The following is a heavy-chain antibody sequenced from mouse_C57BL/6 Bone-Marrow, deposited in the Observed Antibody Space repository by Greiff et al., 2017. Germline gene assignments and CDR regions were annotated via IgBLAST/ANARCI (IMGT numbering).Heavy chain of an antibody. D-gene: IGHD2-4*01. J-gene: IGHJ3*01. V-gene: IGHV1-76*01. Sequence: QVQLKQSGAELVRPGASVKLSCKASGYTFTDYYINWVKQRPGQGLEWIARIYPGSGNTYYNEKFKGKATLTAEKSSSTAYMQLSSLTSEDSAVYICARSPYDYDWCAYWGQGTLVTVSA. CDR3: ARSPYDYDWCAY. CDR2: IYPGSGNT. CDR1: GYTFTDYY.